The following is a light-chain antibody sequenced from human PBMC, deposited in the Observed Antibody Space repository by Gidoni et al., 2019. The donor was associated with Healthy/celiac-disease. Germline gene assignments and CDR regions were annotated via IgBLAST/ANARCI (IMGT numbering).Light chain of an antibody. J-gene: IGLJ2*01. CDR2: GNS. CDR3: QSYDSSLSGSKV. CDR1: SPNIGAGYD. V-gene: IGLV1-40*01. Sequence: QSVLTQPPSVSGAPGQRVTISCTGSSPNIGAGYDVHWYQQLPVTAPKLLLYGNSNRPSGVPDRFSGSKSGTSASLAITGLQAEDEADYYCQSYDSSLSGSKVFGGGTKLTVL.